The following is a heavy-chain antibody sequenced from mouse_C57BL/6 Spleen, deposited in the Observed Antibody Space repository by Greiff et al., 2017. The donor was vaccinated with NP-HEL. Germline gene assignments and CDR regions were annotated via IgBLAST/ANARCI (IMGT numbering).Heavy chain of an antibody. V-gene: IGHV5-6*01. CDR3: ARHLLSATVEGWYFDV. CDR1: GFTFSSYG. Sequence: DVQLVESGGDLVKPGGSLKLSCAASGFTFSSYGMSWVRQTPDKRLEWVATISSGGSDTYYPDSVKGRFTISRDNAKNTLYLQLSSLKSEDTAMYYCARHLLSATVEGWYFDVWGTGTTVTVSS. J-gene: IGHJ1*03. D-gene: IGHD1-1*01. CDR2: ISSGGSDT.